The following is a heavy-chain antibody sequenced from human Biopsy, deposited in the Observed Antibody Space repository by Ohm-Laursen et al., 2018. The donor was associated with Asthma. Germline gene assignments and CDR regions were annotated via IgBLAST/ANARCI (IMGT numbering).Heavy chain of an antibody. CDR2: ISSRGSNI. J-gene: IGHJ4*02. V-gene: IGHV3-11*01. Sequence: LRLSCTASGFTFRDYYMTWIRQAPGKGLEWVAYISSRGSNIFYADSVKGRFTISRDNAKKSLFLEMNSLTVEDTAVYFCARGYSTSWYFGYWGQGTLDTVSS. CDR1: GFTFRDYY. CDR3: ARGYSTSWYFGY. D-gene: IGHD6-13*01.